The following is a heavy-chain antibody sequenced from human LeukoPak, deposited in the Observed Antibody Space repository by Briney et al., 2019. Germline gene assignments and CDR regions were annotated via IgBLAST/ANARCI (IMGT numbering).Heavy chain of an antibody. Sequence: SETLSLTCTVSGGSISSGSYYWSWIRQPAGKGLEWIGRTYTSGSTYYNPSLKSRLTISVDTSKNQFSLKLSSVTAADTAVYYCARIFMDLVVVVADAFDIWGQGTMVTVSS. J-gene: IGHJ3*02. D-gene: IGHD2-15*01. CDR3: ARIFMDLVVVVADAFDI. CDR1: GGSISSGSYY. V-gene: IGHV4-61*02. CDR2: TYTSGST.